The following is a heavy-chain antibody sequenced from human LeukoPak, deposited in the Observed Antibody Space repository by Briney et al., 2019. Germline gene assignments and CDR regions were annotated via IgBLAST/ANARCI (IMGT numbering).Heavy chain of an antibody. CDR1: GGSISSSSYY. D-gene: IGHD1-1*01. CDR3: ASQRAGGTTAYYYYYYYMDV. CDR2: IYYSGST. V-gene: IGHV4-39*01. J-gene: IGHJ6*03. Sequence: SETLSLTCTVSGGSISSSSYYWGWIRQPPGKGLEWIGSIYYSGSTYYNPSLKSRVTISVDTSKNQFSLKLSSVTAADTAVYYCASQRAGGTTAYYYYYYYMDVWGKGTTVTISS.